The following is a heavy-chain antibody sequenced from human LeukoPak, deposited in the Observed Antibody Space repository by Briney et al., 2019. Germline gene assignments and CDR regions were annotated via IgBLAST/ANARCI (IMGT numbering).Heavy chain of an antibody. V-gene: IGHV4-59*01. CDR1: GVSISSYY. CDR3: ARETYRRTGGGSIAARHFDY. D-gene: IGHD6-6*01. CDR2: IYYSGST. J-gene: IGHJ4*02. Sequence: SESLSLTCTVSGVSISSYYWSWIRQPPGKGLEWIGYIYYSGSTNYNPSLKSRVTISVDMSKNQFSLKLSSVTAADTAVYYCARETYRRTGGGSIAARHFDYWGQGTLVTVSS.